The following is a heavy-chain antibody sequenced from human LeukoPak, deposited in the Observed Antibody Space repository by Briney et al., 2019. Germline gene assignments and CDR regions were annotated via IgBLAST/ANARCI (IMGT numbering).Heavy chain of an antibody. V-gene: IGHV4-61*02. CDR2: IYTSGNT. CDR3: ATSRFSGGLGRFDP. D-gene: IGHD3-10*01. Sequence: SETLSLTCTVSGDSISSGTYCWSWIRQPAGKRLAWIGRIYTSGNTYYNPSLKSRVTISVDTSKNQFSLNLTSVTAADTAVYYCATSRFSGGLGRFDPWGQGTLVTVSS. CDR1: GDSISSGTYC. J-gene: IGHJ5*02.